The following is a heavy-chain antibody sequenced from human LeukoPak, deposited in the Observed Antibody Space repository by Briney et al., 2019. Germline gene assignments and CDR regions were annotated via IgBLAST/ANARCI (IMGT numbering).Heavy chain of an antibody. CDR2: ISTNKGNT. CDR3: VRDIQWRFDP. J-gene: IGHJ5*02. D-gene: IGHD2-8*01. Sequence: GASVKVSCKASGYIFTSYGISWVRQAPGQGLESMGWISTNKGNTNYAQRLQGRVTMTTDTSTSTAYMELRSLRSDDTAIYYCVRDIQWRFDPWGQGTLVTVSS. V-gene: IGHV1-18*01. CDR1: GYIFTSYG.